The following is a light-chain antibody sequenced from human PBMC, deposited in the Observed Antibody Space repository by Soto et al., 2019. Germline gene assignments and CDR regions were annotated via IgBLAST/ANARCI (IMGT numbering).Light chain of an antibody. CDR3: QQSYTTPYL. J-gene: IGKJ2*01. CDR2: AAS. V-gene: IGKV1-39*01. Sequence: DILMTQSPSSLSASVGDRVTITCRASQSISSYLNWYQQKPGKAPKLLIYAASTLQTGISSRFSGSGSGTDFTLTISSLQPEDFATYDCQQSYTTPYLFGQGTKLEIK. CDR1: QSISSY.